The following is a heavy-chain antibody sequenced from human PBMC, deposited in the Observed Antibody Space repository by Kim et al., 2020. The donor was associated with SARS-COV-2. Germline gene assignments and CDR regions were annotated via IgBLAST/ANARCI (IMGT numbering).Heavy chain of an antibody. Sequence: SETLSLTCSVSGSSITDNYWGWIRRSPGKGLEWLASVYHSGVTYYNPSLKSRLTISVDTSKNQFSLQMTSVTVADTAVYYCARDRPAAGTWLASSDYWGQGTLVAVSS. D-gene: IGHD6-13*01. V-gene: IGHV4-38-2*02. CDR2: VYHSGVT. CDR3: ARDRPAAGTWLASSDY. J-gene: IGHJ4*02. CDR1: GSSITDNY.